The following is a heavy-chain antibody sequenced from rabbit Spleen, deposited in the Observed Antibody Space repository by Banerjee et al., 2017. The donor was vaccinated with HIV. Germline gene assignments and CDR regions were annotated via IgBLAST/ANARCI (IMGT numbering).Heavy chain of an antibody. J-gene: IGHJ4*01. Sequence: QQQLVESGGGLVKPGAFLTLTCKASGFSFSDRDVMCWVRQAPGKGLQWIACINVYTGKPVYATWAKGRFTISRTSSTTVTLRMTSLTAADRATYFCARDLVGVIGWNFYLWGPGTLVTVS. CDR2: INVYTGKP. V-gene: IGHV1S45*01. D-gene: IGHD1-1*01. CDR3: ARDLVGVIGWNFYL. CDR1: GFSFSDRDV.